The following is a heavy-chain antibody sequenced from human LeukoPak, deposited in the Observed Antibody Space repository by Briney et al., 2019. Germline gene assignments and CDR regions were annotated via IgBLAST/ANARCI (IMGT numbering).Heavy chain of an antibody. CDR2: IYSAGST. CDR1: GFTFSSYA. CDR3: ARVGHRHGHYFDF. V-gene: IGHV3-66*01. J-gene: IGHJ4*02. Sequence: PGGSLRLSCAASGFTFSSYAMHWVRQAPGKGLEWVSVIYSAGSTYYADSVKGRFIISRDDSKSTLYLQMNTLRAEDTAVYHCARVGHRHGHYFDFWGQGTLATVSS. D-gene: IGHD1-26*01.